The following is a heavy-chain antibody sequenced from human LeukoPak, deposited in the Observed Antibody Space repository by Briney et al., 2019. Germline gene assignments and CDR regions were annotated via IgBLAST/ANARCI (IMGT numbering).Heavy chain of an antibody. Sequence: SETLSLTCTLSGGSTSTYYWSWIRQPPGKGLEWIGYIYHSGSTNYNPSLKSRVTISVDTSKNQFSLKLSSVTAADTAVYYCARGGGYASPIGYWGQGALVTVSS. V-gene: IGHV4-59*01. CDR1: GGSTSTYY. CDR3: ARGGGYASPIGY. J-gene: IGHJ4*02. CDR2: IYHSGST. D-gene: IGHD5-12*01.